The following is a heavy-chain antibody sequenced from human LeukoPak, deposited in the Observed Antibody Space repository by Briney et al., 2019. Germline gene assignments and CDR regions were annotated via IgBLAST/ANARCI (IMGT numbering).Heavy chain of an antibody. D-gene: IGHD1-26*01. J-gene: IGHJ4*02. CDR1: GFTFSSYA. V-gene: IGHV3-23*01. CDR3: AKKVGLTTSNFNY. Sequence: GGSLSLSCAASGFTFSSYAMRWVRQAPGKGLEWASGISGSGGSTYYADSVKGRFTISRDNSKNTLYLQMNSLRAEDTAVYYCAKKVGLTTSNFNYWGQGTLVTVSS. CDR2: ISGSGGST.